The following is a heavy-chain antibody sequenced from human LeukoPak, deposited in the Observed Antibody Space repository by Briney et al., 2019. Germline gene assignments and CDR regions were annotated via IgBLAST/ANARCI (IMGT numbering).Heavy chain of an antibody. D-gene: IGHD2-15*01. Sequence: GGSLRLSCAASGFTFSSYSMNWVRQAPGKGLEWVSSISSSSSYIYYADSVKGRFTISRDNAENSLYLQMNSLRAEDTAVYYCARHGSIADRRPIDYWGQGTLVTVSS. J-gene: IGHJ4*02. CDR1: GFTFSSYS. V-gene: IGHV3-21*01. CDR3: ARHGSIADRRPIDY. CDR2: ISSSSSYI.